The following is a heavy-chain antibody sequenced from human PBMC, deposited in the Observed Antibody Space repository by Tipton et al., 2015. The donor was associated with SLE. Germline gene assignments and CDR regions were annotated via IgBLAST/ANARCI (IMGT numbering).Heavy chain of an antibody. D-gene: IGHD1-26*01. CDR3: ARDGAGAYYFDY. Sequence: SLRLSCAASGFTFSSYGMHWVRQAPGKGLEWVAVIWYDGSNKYYADSVKGRFTISRDNSKNTLYLQMNSLRAEDTAVYYCARDGAGAYYFDYWGQGTMVKVS. J-gene: IGHJ4*02. CDR2: IWYDGSNK. V-gene: IGHV3-33*01. CDR1: GFTFSSYG.